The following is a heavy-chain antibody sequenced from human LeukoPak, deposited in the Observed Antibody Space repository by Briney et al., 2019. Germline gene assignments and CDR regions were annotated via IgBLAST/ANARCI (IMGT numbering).Heavy chain of an antibody. CDR1: GYSISSGYY. CDR2: IYHSGST. V-gene: IGHV4-38-2*02. CDR3: AREGGYSYGGVDDY. D-gene: IGHD5-18*01. J-gene: IGHJ4*02. Sequence: SETLTLTCTVSGYSISSGYYWGWIRQPPGKGLEWIGSIYHSGSTYYNPSLKSRVTISVDTSKNQFSLKLSSVTAAGTAVYYCAREGGYSYGGVDDYWGQGTLVTVSS.